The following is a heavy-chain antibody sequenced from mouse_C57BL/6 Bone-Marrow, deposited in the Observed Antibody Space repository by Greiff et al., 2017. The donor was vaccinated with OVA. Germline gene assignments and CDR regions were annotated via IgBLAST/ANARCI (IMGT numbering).Heavy chain of an antibody. V-gene: IGHV10-3*01. CDR2: IRSKSSYYAT. CDR1: GFTFNPYA. CDR3: LRGDDYGSSSYWYFDV. D-gene: IGHD1-1*01. Sequence: GGGLVQPNGSLKLSCAASGFTFNPYAMHWVRLAPGKGLEWVARIRSKSSYYATYYADSVKDRFTIYRDDSQSMLYLQMNNLTTEDTAMYYCLRGDDYGSSSYWYFDVWGTGTTVTVSS. J-gene: IGHJ1*03.